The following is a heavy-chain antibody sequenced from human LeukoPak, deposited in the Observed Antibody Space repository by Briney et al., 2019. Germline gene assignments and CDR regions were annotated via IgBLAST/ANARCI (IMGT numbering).Heavy chain of an antibody. V-gene: IGHV4-4*02. Sequence: SETLSLTCAVSGDSINREIWWHWVRQPPGKGLEWIGEIHHGGSTYYKPSLRSRVTISMDKSRNHFSLEMNSVTAADTAVYYCAREIPVFFASTLDSWGQGILVTVSS. CDR1: GDSINREIW. CDR2: IHHGGST. J-gene: IGHJ4*02. CDR3: AREIPVFFASTLDS. D-gene: IGHD3-3*01.